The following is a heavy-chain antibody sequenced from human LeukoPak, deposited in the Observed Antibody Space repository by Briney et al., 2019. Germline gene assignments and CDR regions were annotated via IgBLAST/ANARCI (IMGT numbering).Heavy chain of an antibody. D-gene: IGHD2-2*02. CDR2: MNPNCGNT. Sequence: ASVKVSCKASGYTFTSYDINWVRQATGQGPEWMGWMNPNCGNTGYAQKFQGRVTMTRNTSINTAYMELSSLRSEDTAVYYCARRKIDIVVVPAAISGTAKSRPIMDLWGKGTTVTVSS. CDR3: ARRKIDIVVVPAAISGTAKSRPIMDL. V-gene: IGHV1-8*01. J-gene: IGHJ6*03. CDR1: GYTFTSYD.